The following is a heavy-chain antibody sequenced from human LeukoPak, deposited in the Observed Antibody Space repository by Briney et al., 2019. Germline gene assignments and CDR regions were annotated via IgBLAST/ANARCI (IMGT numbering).Heavy chain of an antibody. D-gene: IGHD3-3*01. CDR1: GGTFSSYA. CDR3: AREATVPTIFGVV. V-gene: IGHV1-69*01. CDR2: IIPIFGTA. J-gene: IGHJ4*02. Sequence: GASVKVSCKASGGTFSSYAISWVRQAPGQGLEWMGGIIPIFGTANYAQKFQGRVTITADESTSTAYMELSSLRSEDTAVYYCAREATVPTIFGVVWGQGTLVTVSS.